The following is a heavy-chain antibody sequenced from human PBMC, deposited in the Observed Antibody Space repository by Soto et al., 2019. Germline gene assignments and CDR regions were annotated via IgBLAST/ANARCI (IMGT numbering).Heavy chain of an antibody. CDR1: GGTFSSYA. Sequence: QVQLVQTGAEVKKPGSSVKVSCKASGGTFSSYAISWVRQAPGQGLEWMGGIIPIFGTANYAQKFQGRVTITAHESTSTAYIELSSLRSEDTAVYYCASSVAKYYYYGMDVCGQGTTVTVSS. D-gene: IGHD5-12*01. CDR3: ASSVAKYYYYGMDV. CDR2: IIPIFGTA. J-gene: IGHJ6*02. V-gene: IGHV1-69*12.